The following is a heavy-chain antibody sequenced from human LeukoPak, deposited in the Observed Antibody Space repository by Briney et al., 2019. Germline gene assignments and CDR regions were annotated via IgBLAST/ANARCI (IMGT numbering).Heavy chain of an antibody. CDR1: GGTFSSYA. CDR3: ARYFGGSSPFDY. Sequence: GSSVKVSCKASGGTFSSYAISWVRQAPGQGREWMGGIIPIFGTANYAQKFQGRVTITADESTSTAYMELSSLRSEDTAVYYCARYFGGSSPFDYWGQGTLVTVSS. CDR2: IIPIFGTA. V-gene: IGHV1-69*01. D-gene: IGHD6-6*01. J-gene: IGHJ4*02.